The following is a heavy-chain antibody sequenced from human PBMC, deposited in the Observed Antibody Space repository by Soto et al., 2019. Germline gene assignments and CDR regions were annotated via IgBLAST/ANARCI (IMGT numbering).Heavy chain of an antibody. V-gene: IGHV3-23*01. Sequence: VGSLRLSCAASGFTFDSFGMTWVRQAPGKGLEWVSSISGSGTSTYYADSVKGRFTISRDNSKNTLYLQVNSLRAEDTALYYCAKYASSTWSLFDYWGQGTLVTVSS. J-gene: IGHJ4*02. CDR2: ISGSGTST. CDR3: AKYASSTWSLFDY. D-gene: IGHD6-13*01. CDR1: GFTFDSFG.